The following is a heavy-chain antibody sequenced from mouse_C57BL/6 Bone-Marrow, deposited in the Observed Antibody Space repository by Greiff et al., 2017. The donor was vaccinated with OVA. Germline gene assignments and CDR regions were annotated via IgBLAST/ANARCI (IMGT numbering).Heavy chain of an antibody. D-gene: IGHD5-5*01. CDR2: INPSNGGT. V-gene: IGHV1-53*01. CDR1: GYTFTSYW. Sequence: QVQLQQPGPELVKPGASVKLSCKASGYTFTSYWMHWVKQRPGQGLEWLGNINPSNGGTNYNEKFKSKATLTVDKSSSTAYMQLSSLTSEDSAVYYCARDDLDYYAMDYWGQGTSVTVSS. CDR3: ARDDLDYYAMDY. J-gene: IGHJ4*01.